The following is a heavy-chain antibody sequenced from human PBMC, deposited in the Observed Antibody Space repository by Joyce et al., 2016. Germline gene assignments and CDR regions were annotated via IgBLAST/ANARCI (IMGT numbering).Heavy chain of an antibody. CDR2: IYHSGNT. V-gene: IGHV4-30-2*01. J-gene: IGHJ4*02. CDR1: GASVNSGGSYS. CDR3: VRSNYYDSSGYYFDN. D-gene: IGHD3-22*01. Sequence: QLQLQESGSGLVKPSQTPSLTCAVSGASVNSGGSYSWSWIRQPPGKGLEWIGYIYHSGNTYYNPSLKSRVTISIDTSKDQFSLNLKSVTAADTAVYYCVRSNYYDSSGYYFDNWGQGTLVTISS.